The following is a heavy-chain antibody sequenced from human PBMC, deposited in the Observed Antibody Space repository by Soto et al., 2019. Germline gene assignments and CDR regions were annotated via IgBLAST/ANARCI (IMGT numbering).Heavy chain of an antibody. CDR1: GFNFSDHY. D-gene: IGHD5-18*01. CDR2: TRNKANSYTT. V-gene: IGHV3-72*01. Sequence: GGSLRLSCAASGFNFSDHYMDWVRQAPGKGLEWVGRTRNKANSYTTEYAASVKGRFTISRDNSKNSLYLQMNSLKTEDTAVYYFSRGPSDTAMVYFDYLGQGTLVTVSS. CDR3: SRGPSDTAMVYFDY. J-gene: IGHJ4*02.